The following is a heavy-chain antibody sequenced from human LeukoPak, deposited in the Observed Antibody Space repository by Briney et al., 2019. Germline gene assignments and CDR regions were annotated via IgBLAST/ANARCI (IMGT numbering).Heavy chain of an antibody. Sequence: PGGSLRLSCAASGFTFSGSAIHWVRQASGEGLEWVGRIKTKPNAYATVYAVSVRGRFTISRDDSKSTAYLQMNSLRTEDTAVYYCTRLAVGDTSGYPYDYWGQGTLVTVSS. D-gene: IGHD3-22*01. V-gene: IGHV3-73*01. J-gene: IGHJ4*02. CDR2: IKTKPNAYAT. CDR3: TRLAVGDTSGYPYDY. CDR1: GFTFSGSA.